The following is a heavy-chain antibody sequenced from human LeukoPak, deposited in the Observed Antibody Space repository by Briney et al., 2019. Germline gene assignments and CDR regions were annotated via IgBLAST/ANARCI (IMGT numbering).Heavy chain of an antibody. CDR1: AGSINSGDYY. J-gene: IGHJ3*02. CDR2: IYSPGT. Sequence: SETLSLTCTVSAGSINSGDYYWSWIRQPAGKGLEWIGRIYSPGTNYNYNPSLKSRVTISIDTSKNQFSLKLTSVTAADTSVYYCARGIGTSYDSSRDAFDIWGQGTMVTVSS. V-gene: IGHV4-61*02. CDR3: ARGIGTSYDSSRDAFDI. D-gene: IGHD3-22*01.